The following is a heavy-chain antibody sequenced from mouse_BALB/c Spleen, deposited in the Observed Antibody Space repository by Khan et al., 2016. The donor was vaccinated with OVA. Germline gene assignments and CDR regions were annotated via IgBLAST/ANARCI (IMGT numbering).Heavy chain of an antibody. CDR1: GFTFSSFG. Sequence: EVQLVESGGGLVQPGGSRKFSCVASGFTFSSFGIHWVRQAPEKGLEWVAYISCDSSTIYYTDTVKGRFTISRDNPKNTLFLQMTSLRSEDMAMYYCARSYFYGYYFDQWGQGTTLTVSS. J-gene: IGHJ2*01. V-gene: IGHV5-17*02. CDR3: ARSYFYGYYFDQ. D-gene: IGHD1-1*01. CDR2: ISCDSSTI.